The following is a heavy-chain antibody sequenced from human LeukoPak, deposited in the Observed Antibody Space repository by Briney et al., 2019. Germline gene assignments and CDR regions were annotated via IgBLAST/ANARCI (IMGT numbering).Heavy chain of an antibody. CDR1: GGSISSYY. J-gene: IGHJ3*02. CDR3: AREDTAKDAFDI. Sequence: SETLSLTCTVSGGSISSYYWSWIRQPPPKGLEWIGYIYYSGSTNYNPSLKIRVTISVDTSKNQFSLKLSSVTAADPAVYYCAREDTAKDAFDIWGQGTMVTVSS. V-gene: IGHV4-59*01. D-gene: IGHD5-18*01. CDR2: IYYSGST.